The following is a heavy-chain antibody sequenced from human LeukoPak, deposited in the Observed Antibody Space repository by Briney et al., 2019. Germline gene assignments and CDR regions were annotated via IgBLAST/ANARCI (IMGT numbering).Heavy chain of an antibody. J-gene: IGHJ4*02. D-gene: IGHD2-15*01. V-gene: IGHV6-1*01. CDR2: TYYRSKWYN. CDR3: AKDCGTGPFACSH. Sequence: SQTFSLTCAISGDSFSSNIAAWNWIRQSPSRGLEWLGRTYYRSKWYNDYAVSVRSRITIDPDTSKNQFSLQLNSVTPEDMAVYYCAKDCGTGPFACSHWGQGTLVTVSS. CDR1: GDSFSSNIAA.